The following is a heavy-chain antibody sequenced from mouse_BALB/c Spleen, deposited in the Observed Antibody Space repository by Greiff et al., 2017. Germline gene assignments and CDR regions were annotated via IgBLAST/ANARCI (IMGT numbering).Heavy chain of an antibody. CDR2: ISYSGST. D-gene: IGHD4-1*02. J-gene: IGHJ3*01. Sequence: EVKLQESGPSLVKPSQTLSLTCSVTGDSITSGYWNWIRQFPGNKLEYMGYISYSGSTYYNPSLKSRISITRDTTKNQYYLQLNSVTTEDTATYYVASSLNWDDLRFAYWGQGTLVTVSA. CDR3: ASSLNWDDLRFAY. CDR1: GDSITSGY. V-gene: IGHV3-8*02.